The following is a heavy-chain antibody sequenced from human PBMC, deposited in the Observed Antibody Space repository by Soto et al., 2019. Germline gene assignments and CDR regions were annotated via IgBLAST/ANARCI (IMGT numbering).Heavy chain of an antibody. CDR2: MSGSGYYT. V-gene: IGHV3-23*01. Sequence: PGGSLRLSCAASGFTFSSYAMSWVRQAPGKGLEWVSAMSGSGYYTYYADSVKGRFTISRDNSKNTLYLQMNSLRAEDTAVYYCAKTVLREFRLDPWGQGTLVTVSS. D-gene: IGHD6-6*01. CDR3: AKTVLREFRLDP. J-gene: IGHJ5*02. CDR1: GFTFSSYA.